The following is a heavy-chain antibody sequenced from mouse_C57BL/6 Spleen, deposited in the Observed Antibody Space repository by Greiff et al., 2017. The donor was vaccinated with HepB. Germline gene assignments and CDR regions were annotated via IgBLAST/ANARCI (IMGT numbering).Heavy chain of an antibody. V-gene: IGHV1-61*01. CDR1: GYTFTSYW. CDR3: ALITTENY. CDR2: IYPSDSET. Sequence: QVQLQQPGAELVRPGSSVKLSRKASGYTFTSYWMDWVKQRPGQGLEWIGNIYPSDSETHYNQKFKDKATLTVDKSSSTAYMQLSSLTSEDSAVYYCALITTENYWGQGTTLTVSS. D-gene: IGHD1-2*01. J-gene: IGHJ2*01.